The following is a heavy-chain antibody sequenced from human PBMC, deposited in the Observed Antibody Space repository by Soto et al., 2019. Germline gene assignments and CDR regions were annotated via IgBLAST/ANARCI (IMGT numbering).Heavy chain of an antibody. CDR2: ISGSGGST. CDR3: ARRGSGSYYDY. V-gene: IGHV3-23*01. Sequence: EVKLLESGGGLVQPGGSLRLSCAASGFTFSSYAMRWVRQAPGKGLEWVSAISGSGGSTYYADSVKGRFTISRDNSKNTPYLQMNSLRADDTAVYYCARRGSGSYYDYWGQGTLVTVSS. CDR1: GFTFSSYA. D-gene: IGHD1-26*01. J-gene: IGHJ4*02.